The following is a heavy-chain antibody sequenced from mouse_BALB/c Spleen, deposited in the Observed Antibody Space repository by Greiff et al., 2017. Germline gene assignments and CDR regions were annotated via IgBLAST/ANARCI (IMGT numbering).Heavy chain of an antibody. CDR3: ARNGYYDY. CDR2: ISYSGST. D-gene: IGHD1-1*02. V-gene: IGHV3-2*02. Sequence: EVKLVESGPGLVKPSQSLSLTCTVTGYSITSDYAWNWIRQFPGNQLEWMGYISYSGSTSYNPSLKSRISITRDTSKNQFFLQLNSVTTEDTATYYCARNGYYDYWGQGTTLTVSS. J-gene: IGHJ2*01. CDR1: GYSITSDYA.